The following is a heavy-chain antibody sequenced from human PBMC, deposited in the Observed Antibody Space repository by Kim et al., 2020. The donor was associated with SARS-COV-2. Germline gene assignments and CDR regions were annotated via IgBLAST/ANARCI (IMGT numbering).Heavy chain of an antibody. CDR3: AKKVVKRRSFDP. CDR1: GFTFSSYG. Sequence: GGSLRLSCAAYGFTFSSYGMNWVRQAPGKGLEWVSGISSSGSNTYYADSVKGRFTISRDNSKNTLFLQMNSLRAEDTAIYYCAKKVVKRRSFDPWGQGTLVIVSS. CDR2: ISSSGSNT. D-gene: IGHD3-16*02. J-gene: IGHJ5*02. V-gene: IGHV3-23*01.